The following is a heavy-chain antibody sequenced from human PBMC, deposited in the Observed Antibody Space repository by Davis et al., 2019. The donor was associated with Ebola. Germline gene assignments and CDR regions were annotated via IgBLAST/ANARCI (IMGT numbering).Heavy chain of an antibody. D-gene: IGHD3-3*01. V-gene: IGHV1-18*01. CDR1: GYTFTSYG. Sequence: ASVKVSCKASGYTFTSYGISWVRQAPGQGLEWMGWISAYNGYTNYPQNLQGRVTMTTDTSTNTAYMELRSLRSDDTALYYCARGTTIFGVDATEYWGQGTLVTVSS. CDR2: ISAYNGYT. J-gene: IGHJ4*02. CDR3: ARGTTIFGVDATEY.